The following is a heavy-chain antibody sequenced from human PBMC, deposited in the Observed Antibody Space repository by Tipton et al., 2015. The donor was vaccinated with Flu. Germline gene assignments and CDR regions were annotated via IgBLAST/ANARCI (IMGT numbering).Heavy chain of an antibody. CDR1: GGTFSTYA. J-gene: IGHJ4*02. CDR3: ARGIEKYGSSGFAFDN. V-gene: IGHV1-69*11. D-gene: IGHD3-22*01. CDR2: IIPILGTA. Sequence: QVQLVQSGAEVKKPGSSVKVSCRASGGTFSTYAISWVRQAPGQGLEWMGRIIPILGTADYAQKFQGTVTISVDEAASTAYMELSSLRSEDRAVYYCARGIEKYGSSGFAFDNWGQGTLVTVSS.